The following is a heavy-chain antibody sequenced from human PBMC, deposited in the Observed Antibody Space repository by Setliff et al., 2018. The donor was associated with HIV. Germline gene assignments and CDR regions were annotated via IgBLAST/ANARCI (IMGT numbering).Heavy chain of an antibody. D-gene: IGHD3-10*01. J-gene: IGHJ4*02. Sequence: ASVKVSCKASGYTFTSYAMHWVRQAPGQRLEWMGWINAGNGNTEYSQKFQGRVTITRDTSASTAYMELSSLRSEDTAVYYCARDYGSGSYYPYWGQGTLVTVSS. CDR3: ARDYGSGSYYPY. V-gene: IGHV1-3*01. CDR1: GYTFTSYA. CDR2: INAGNGNT.